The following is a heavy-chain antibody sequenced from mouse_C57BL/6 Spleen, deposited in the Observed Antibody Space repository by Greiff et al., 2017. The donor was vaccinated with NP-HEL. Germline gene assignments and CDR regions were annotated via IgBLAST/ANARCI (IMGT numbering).Heavy chain of an antibody. CDR3: ARKGDSNYVGCAY. Sequence: VMLAESGPGLVQPSQSLSITCTVSGFSLTSYGVHWVRQSPGKGLEWLGVIWSGGSTAYNAAFISRLSISKDNSKSQVFFKMNSLQADETAIYYCARKGDSNYVGCAYWGQGTLVTVSA. V-gene: IGHV2-2*01. CDR1: GFSLTSYG. D-gene: IGHD2-5*01. CDR2: IWSGGST. J-gene: IGHJ3*01.